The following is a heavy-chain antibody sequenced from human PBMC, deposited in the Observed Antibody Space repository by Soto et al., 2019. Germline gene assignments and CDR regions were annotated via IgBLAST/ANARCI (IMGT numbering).Heavy chain of an antibody. CDR2: ISYDERKT. CDR3: ATAIPLWSTRPDAY. J-gene: IGHJ4*02. V-gene: IGHV3-30*03. CDR1: GFTFRNFD. D-gene: IGHD2-21*01. Sequence: QVQLVESGGGVVQPGRSLRLSCAASGFTFRNFDMHWVRQAPGKGLEWVALISYDERKTYYADSVKGRFTISRDNSENTLYLQMNSLRGEDSAVYFCATAIPLWSTRPDAYWGQGTLVTVSS.